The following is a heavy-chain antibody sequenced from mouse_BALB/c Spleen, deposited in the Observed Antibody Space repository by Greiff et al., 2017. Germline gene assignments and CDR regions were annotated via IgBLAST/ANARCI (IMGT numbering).Heavy chain of an antibody. D-gene: IGHD4-1*01. CDR2: IYPGSGST. CDR3: TDPDWGRGDRYFDY. Sequence: LQQPGSELVRPGASVKLSCTASGYTFTSYWMHWVKQRPGQGLEWIGNIYPGSGSTNYDEKFKSKATLTVDTSSSTAYMQLSSLTSEDSAVYYCTDPDWGRGDRYFDYWGQGTTLTVSS. CDR1: GYTFTSYW. V-gene: IGHV1S22*01. J-gene: IGHJ2*01.